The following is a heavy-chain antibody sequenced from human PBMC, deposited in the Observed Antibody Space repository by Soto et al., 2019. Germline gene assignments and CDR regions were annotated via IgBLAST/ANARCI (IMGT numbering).Heavy chain of an antibody. J-gene: IGHJ6*02. V-gene: IGHV1-46*01. CDR3: ARRGQYCSSTSCYTDGMDV. CDR2: INPSGGST. CDR1: GYTFTSYY. Sequence: GASVKVSCKASGYTFTSYYMHWVRQAPGQGLEWMGIINPSGGSTSYAQKFQGRVTMTRDTSTSTVYMELSSLRSEDTAVYYCARRGQYCSSTSCYTDGMDVWGQGTTVTVSS. D-gene: IGHD2-2*02.